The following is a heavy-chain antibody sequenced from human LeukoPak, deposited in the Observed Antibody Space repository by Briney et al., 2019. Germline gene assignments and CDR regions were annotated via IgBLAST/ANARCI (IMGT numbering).Heavy chain of an antibody. V-gene: IGHV3-48*03. CDR2: ISSSGSTI. Sequence: GGSLRLSCAASGFTFSSYEMNWVRQAPGKGLEWVSYISSSGSTIYYADSVKGRFTISRDNAKNSLYLQMNSLRAEDTAVYYCARVSDSSDYYSDYWGQGTLVTVSS. J-gene: IGHJ4*02. CDR3: ARVSDSSDYYSDY. CDR1: GFTFSSYE. D-gene: IGHD3-22*01.